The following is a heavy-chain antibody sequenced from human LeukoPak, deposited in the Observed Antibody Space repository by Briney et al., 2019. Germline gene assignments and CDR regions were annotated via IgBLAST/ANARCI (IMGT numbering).Heavy chain of an antibody. V-gene: IGHV1-18*01. CDR1: GYTFTSYG. Sequence: GASVKVSCKASGYTFTSYGISWVRQASGQGLEWMGWISAYNGNTNYAQKLQGRVTMTTDTSTSTAYMELRSLRSDDTAVYYCARESYCSSTSCYEGYYYYYMDVWGKGTTVTVS. CDR3: ARESYCSSTSCYEGYYYYYMDV. D-gene: IGHD2-2*01. J-gene: IGHJ6*03. CDR2: ISAYNGNT.